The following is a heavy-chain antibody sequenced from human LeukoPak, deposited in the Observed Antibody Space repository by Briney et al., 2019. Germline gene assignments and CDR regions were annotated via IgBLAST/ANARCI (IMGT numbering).Heavy chain of an antibody. CDR3: ARDGGIAVAGDAFDI. CDR2: ISSSGSTI. CDR1: GFTLSSYE. Sequence: PGGSLRLSCAASGFTLSSYEMNWVRQAPGKGLEWVSYISSSGSTIYHADSVKGRFTFSRDNAKNSLYLQMNSLRAEDTAVYYCARDGGIAVAGDAFDIWGQGTMVTVSS. V-gene: IGHV3-48*03. J-gene: IGHJ3*02. D-gene: IGHD6-19*01.